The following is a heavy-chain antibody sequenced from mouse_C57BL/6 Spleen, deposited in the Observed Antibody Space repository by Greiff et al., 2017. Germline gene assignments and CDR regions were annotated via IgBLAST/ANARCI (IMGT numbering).Heavy chain of an antibody. CDR2: INPSTGGT. CDR3: ARGPTVVATRWYVDV. CDR1: GYSFTGYY. D-gene: IGHD1-1*01. Sequence: VQLQQSGPELVKPGASVKISCKASGYSFTGYYMNWVKQSPEKSLEWIGEINPSTGGTTYNQKFKAKATLTVDKSSSTAYMQLKSLTSEDSAVYYCARGPTVVATRWYVDVWGTGTTVTVSS. J-gene: IGHJ1*03. V-gene: IGHV1-42*01.